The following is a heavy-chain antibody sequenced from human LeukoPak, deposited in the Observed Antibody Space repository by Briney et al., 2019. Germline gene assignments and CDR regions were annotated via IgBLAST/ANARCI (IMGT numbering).Heavy chain of an antibody. V-gene: IGHV5-51*01. Sequence: GESLKISCKGSGYSFTSYWIGWVRQMPGKGLEWMGIIYPGDSDTRYSPSFQGQVTISAHKSISTAYLQWSSLKASDTAMYYCARPITRYYDSSGYFGYWGQGTLVTVSS. CDR1: GYSFTSYW. D-gene: IGHD3-22*01. J-gene: IGHJ4*02. CDR3: ARPITRYYDSSGYFGY. CDR2: IYPGDSDT.